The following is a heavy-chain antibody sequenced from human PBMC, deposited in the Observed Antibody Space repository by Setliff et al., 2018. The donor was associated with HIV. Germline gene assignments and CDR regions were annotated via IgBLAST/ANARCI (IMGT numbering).Heavy chain of an antibody. J-gene: IGHJ4*02. CDR1: GYTFKSYG. V-gene: IGHV1-18*01. D-gene: IGHD5-18*01. Sequence: ASVKVSCKASGYTFKSYGITWVRQAPGQGLEWMGWISAYHHKTNYAQKLQGRVTMTTETSASTAYMELRGLRSDDTAFYYCVRGGIQLWIGPLDSWGQGTLVTVSS. CDR2: ISAYHHKT. CDR3: VRGGIQLWIGPLDS.